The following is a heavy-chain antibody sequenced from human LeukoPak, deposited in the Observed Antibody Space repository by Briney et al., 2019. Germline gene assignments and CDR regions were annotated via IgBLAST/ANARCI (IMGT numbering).Heavy chain of an antibody. CDR2: ISWNSGSI. CDR3: AKDHYYDSSGYPDV. D-gene: IGHD3-22*01. V-gene: IGHV3-9*01. J-gene: IGHJ6*02. CDR1: GFTFDDYA. Sequence: GGSLRLSCAASGFTFDDYAMHWVRQAPGKGLEWVSGISWNSGSIGYADSVKGRFTISRDNAKNSLYLQMNSLRAEDTALYYCAKDHYYDSSGYPDVWGQGTTATVSS.